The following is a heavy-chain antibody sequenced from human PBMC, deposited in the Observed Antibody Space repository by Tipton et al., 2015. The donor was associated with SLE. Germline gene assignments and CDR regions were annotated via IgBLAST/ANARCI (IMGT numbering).Heavy chain of an antibody. V-gene: IGHV4-34*01. Sequence: GLVKPSETLSLTCTVSGGSISSHYWSWIRQPPGKGLEWIGEINHSGSTNYNPSLKSRVTISVDMSKNQFSLKLSSVTAADTAVYYCARERTTVTNYYYYGMDVWGQGTTVTVSS. D-gene: IGHD4-17*01. CDR2: INHSGST. CDR1: GGSISSHY. CDR3: ARERTTVTNYYYYGMDV. J-gene: IGHJ6*02.